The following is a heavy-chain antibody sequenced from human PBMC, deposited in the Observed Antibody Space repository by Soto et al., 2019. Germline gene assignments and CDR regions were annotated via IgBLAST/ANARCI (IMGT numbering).Heavy chain of an antibody. CDR3: ARDDSSGDYFSRATYFQH. V-gene: IGHV1-69*01. CDR1: GDSVCSSV. J-gene: IGHJ1*01. Sequence: GSPVEVGCPACGDSVCSSVVGGLRKAPGRALEWMGGIIPIFGTANYAQKFQGRVTITADESTSTAYMELSSLRSEDTAVYYRARDDSSGDYFSRATYFQHWGQRTLVTVSS. CDR2: IIPIFGTA. D-gene: IGHD3-22*01.